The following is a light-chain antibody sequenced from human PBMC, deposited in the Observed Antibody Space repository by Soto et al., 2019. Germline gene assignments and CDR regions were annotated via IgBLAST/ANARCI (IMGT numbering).Light chain of an antibody. CDR3: QQRSDWPRT. J-gene: IGKJ1*01. CDR1: QSVSSY. V-gene: IGKV3-11*01. CDR2: DAS. Sequence: EIVLTQSPATLSLSPGERGTLSCRASQSVSSYLAWYQQKPGQAPRLLMYDASNRATGIPARFSGSGSGTDFTLTISSLEPEDFAVYYCQQRSDWPRTCGQGTKVEIK.